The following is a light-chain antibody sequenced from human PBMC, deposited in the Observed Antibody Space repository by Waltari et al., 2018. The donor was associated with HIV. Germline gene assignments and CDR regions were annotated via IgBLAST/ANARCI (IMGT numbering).Light chain of an antibody. CDR2: DAS. CDR3: QQYNNWPPGT. Sequence: EIVMTQSPATMSVSLGERATLPCRASQSVSSNLAWYQQKPGQAPRLLIYDASTRATGIPARFSGSGSGTYFTLTISSLQSEDFAVYYCQQYNNWPPGTFGQGAKLEIK. CDR1: QSVSSN. J-gene: IGKJ2*01. V-gene: IGKV3-15*01.